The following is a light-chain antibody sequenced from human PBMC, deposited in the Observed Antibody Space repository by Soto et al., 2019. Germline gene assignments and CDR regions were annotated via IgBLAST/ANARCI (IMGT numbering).Light chain of an antibody. CDR3: QQSNYFPPT. CDR1: RGISSW. CDR2: EAS. J-gene: IGKJ3*01. V-gene: IGKV1D-12*01. Sequence: DIQMTQSPSSVSASVGDRVTITCRASRGISSWLAWYQQKPGKAPKLLIYEASILQSGVPSRFSGSGSGTDFTLIISSLQPDDFATYYCQQSNYFPPTFGPGTKVDSK.